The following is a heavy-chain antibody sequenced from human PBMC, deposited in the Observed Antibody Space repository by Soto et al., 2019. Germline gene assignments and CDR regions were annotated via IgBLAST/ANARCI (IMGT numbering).Heavy chain of an antibody. CDR2: IYHSGST. D-gene: IGHD3-9*01. CDR1: GGSISSGGYS. CDR3: ARGAYDILTGHQGGFDY. J-gene: IGHJ4*02. V-gene: IGHV4-30-2*01. Sequence: PSETLSLTCAVSGGSISSGGYSWSWIRQPPGKGLEWIGYIYHSGSTYYNPSLKSRVTISVDRSKNQFSLKLSSVTAADTAVYYCARGAYDILTGHQGGFDYWGQGTLVTVSS.